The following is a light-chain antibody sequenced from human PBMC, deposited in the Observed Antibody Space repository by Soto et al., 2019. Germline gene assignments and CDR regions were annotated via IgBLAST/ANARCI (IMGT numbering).Light chain of an antibody. CDR1: SRDVGGYNY. Sequence: QSVLTQPASVSGSPGQSISISCTGNSRDVGGYNYVSWYQQHPGKAPKLMIYDVSNRPSGVSNRFSGSKSGNTASLTISGLQAEDEADYYCSSYTRSSTSVVFGGGTKLTVL. V-gene: IGLV2-14*01. J-gene: IGLJ2*01. CDR2: DVS. CDR3: SSYTRSSTSVV.